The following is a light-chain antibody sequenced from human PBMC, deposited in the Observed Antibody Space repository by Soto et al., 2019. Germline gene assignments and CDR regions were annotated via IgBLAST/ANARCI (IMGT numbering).Light chain of an antibody. CDR1: QGISSY. CDR2: AAS. V-gene: IGKV1-9*01. Sequence: IQLTQSPSSLSASVGDRVTITCRASQGISSYLAWYQQKPGKAPKLLIYAASTLQSGVPSRFSGSGSGTDFTLTISSLQHCQQLSTYPLTFGGGTKVEIK. CDR3: LT. J-gene: IGKJ4*01.